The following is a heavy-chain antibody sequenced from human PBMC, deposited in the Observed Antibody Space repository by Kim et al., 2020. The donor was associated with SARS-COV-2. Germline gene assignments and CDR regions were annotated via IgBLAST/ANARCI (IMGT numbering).Heavy chain of an antibody. Sequence: GGSLRLSCSASGFTFSSYAMHWVRQAPGKGLEYVSAISSNGGSTYYADSVKGRFTISRDNSKNTLYLQMSSLRAEDTAVYYCLGGLVGATDLIVWGQGTLVTVSS. CDR3: LGGLVGATDLIV. CDR1: GFTFSSYA. D-gene: IGHD1-26*01. J-gene: IGHJ4*02. V-gene: IGHV3-64D*09. CDR2: ISSNGGST.